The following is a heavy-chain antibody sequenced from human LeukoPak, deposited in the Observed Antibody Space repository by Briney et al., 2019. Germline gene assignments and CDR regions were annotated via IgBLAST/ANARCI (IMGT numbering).Heavy chain of an antibody. J-gene: IGHJ5*02. CDR2: ISYDGSNK. V-gene: IGHV3-30-3*01. CDR3: ARDVGGYSSSWYPPTGFDP. Sequence: GRSLRLSCAASGFTFSSYAMHWVRQAPGKGLEWVAVISYDGSNKYYADSVKGRFTISRDNSKNTLYLQMNSLRAEDTAVYYRARDVGGYSSSWYPPTGFDPWGQGTLVTVSS. CDR1: GFTFSSYA. D-gene: IGHD6-13*01.